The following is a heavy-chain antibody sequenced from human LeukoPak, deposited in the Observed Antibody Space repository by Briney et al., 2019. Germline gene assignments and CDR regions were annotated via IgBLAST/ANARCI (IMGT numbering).Heavy chain of an antibody. Sequence: KPSETLSLTCTVSGGSISSYYWSWIRQPPGKGLEWIGYIYYSGSTNYNPSLKSRVTISVDTSKNQFSLKLSSVTAADTAVYYCARAKGYCSGGSCYFDYWGQGTLVTVSS. CDR1: GGSISSYY. D-gene: IGHD2-15*01. J-gene: IGHJ4*02. CDR2: IYYSGST. V-gene: IGHV4-59*01. CDR3: ARAKGYCSGGSCYFDY.